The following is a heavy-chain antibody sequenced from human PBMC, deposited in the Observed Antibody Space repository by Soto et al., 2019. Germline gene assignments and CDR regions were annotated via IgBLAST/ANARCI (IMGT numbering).Heavy chain of an antibody. V-gene: IGHV5-51*03. CDR3: VRGMDRNSAGF. D-gene: IGHD2-2*03. J-gene: IGHJ4*02. CDR2: IFPSDSVT. Sequence: EVQLVQSGAEVKKPGESLQISCKASGYTFTNYWIGWVRRVPGEGLEWMGFIFPSDSVTRYSPSFQGQVTISVDKSVDTTYLQWGSLKASDTAMYYCVRGMDRNSAGFWGLGTMVTVSS. CDR1: GYTFTNYW.